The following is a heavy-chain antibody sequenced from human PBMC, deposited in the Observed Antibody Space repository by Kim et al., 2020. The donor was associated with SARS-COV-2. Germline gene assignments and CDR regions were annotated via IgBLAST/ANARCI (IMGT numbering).Heavy chain of an antibody. D-gene: IGHD5-18*01. V-gene: IGHV3-48*02. Sequence: KGRFTISRDNAKNSLYLQMNSLRDEDTAVYYCAREEHSYAPFYYYYGMDVWGQGTTVTVSS. CDR3: AREEHSYAPFYYYYGMDV. J-gene: IGHJ6*02.